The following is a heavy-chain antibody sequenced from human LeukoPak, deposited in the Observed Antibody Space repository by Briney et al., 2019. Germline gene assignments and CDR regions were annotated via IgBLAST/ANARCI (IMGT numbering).Heavy chain of an antibody. J-gene: IGHJ5*02. D-gene: IGHD3-22*01. V-gene: IGHV3-23*01. CDR1: GFTFSSYA. CDR2: ISGSGDNT. Sequence: GGSPRLSCAASGFTFSSYAMSWVRQAPGKGLEWVSGISGSGDNTYYADSVKGRFTISRDNSKNTLYLQMNSLRAEDTAVYYCAKGSYYYDSSGYYAWGQGTLVTVSS. CDR3: AKGSYYYDSSGYYA.